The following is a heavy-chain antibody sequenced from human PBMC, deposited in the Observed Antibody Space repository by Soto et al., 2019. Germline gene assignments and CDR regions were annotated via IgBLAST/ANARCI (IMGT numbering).Heavy chain of an antibody. CDR1: GGSISSYY. CDR2: IYYSGST. CDR3: ARDQAGLFSFFLGMYL. V-gene: IGHV4-59*01. D-gene: IGHD3-3*02. J-gene: IGHJ6*02. Sequence: ETLSLTCTVSGGSISSYYWSWIRQPPGKGLEWIGYIYYSGSTNYNPSLKSRVTISVDTSKNQFSLKLSSVTAADTAVYYCARDQAGLFSFFLGMYLLRQWPTVT.